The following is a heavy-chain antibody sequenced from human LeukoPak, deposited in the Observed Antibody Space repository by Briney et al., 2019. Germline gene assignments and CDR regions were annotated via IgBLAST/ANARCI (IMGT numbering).Heavy chain of an antibody. V-gene: IGHV1-18*01. CDR3: ARDYHRLVE. CDR2: ISTYNDYT. D-gene: IGHD3-16*02. J-gene: IGHJ4*02. Sequence: EASVKVSCKASGYTFTSYGISWLRQPPGQGLERMGWISTYNDYTSYAQKLQDRVTMTTDTSTSTAYMELRSLRTDDTAVYYCARDYHRLVEWGQGTLVTVSS. CDR1: GYTFTSYG.